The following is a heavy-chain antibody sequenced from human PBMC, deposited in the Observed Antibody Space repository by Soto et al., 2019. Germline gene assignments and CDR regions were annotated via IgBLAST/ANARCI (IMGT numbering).Heavy chain of an antibody. D-gene: IGHD4-17*01. CDR2: ISSSSSYI. Sequence: EVQLVESGGGLVKPGGSLSLSCAASGFTFGTYTMNWVRQAPGKGLEWVSSISSSSSYIYYADSMKGRFTISRDNAKNSLYLQIYCLRAEATAVYYYANPDDAVTFLYWCQGTLVTVYS. CDR3: ANPDDAVTFLY. CDR1: GFTFGTYT. J-gene: IGHJ4*02. V-gene: IGHV3-21*01.